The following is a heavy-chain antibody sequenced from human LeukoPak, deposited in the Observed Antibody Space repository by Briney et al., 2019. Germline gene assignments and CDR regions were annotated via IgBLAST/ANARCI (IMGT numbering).Heavy chain of an antibody. Sequence: GASVKVSCKASGYIFTGYYMHWVRQDPGQGLEWMGWINANSGGTKYAQKFQGRVTMTRDTSISTAYMELSSLRSDDTAVYYCARGRLGTWFGELKAWGQGTLVTVSS. CDR1: GYIFTGYY. J-gene: IGHJ5*02. CDR2: INANSGGT. CDR3: ARGRLGTWFGELKA. D-gene: IGHD3-10*01. V-gene: IGHV1-2*02.